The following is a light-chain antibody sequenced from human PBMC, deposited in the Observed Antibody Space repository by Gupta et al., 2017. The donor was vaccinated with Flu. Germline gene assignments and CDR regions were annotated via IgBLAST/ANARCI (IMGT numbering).Light chain of an antibody. V-gene: IGKV3-15*01. Sequence: EIVMTQSPDTLSVSPGERVTFSCRASHSIINNVAWYQQRPGQAPSLLIYGASTRATGIPARFSGSGSGTDFTLTISSLQSEDFAVYYCQQYNNWPPLIFGGGTKVELK. CDR2: GAS. J-gene: IGKJ4*01. CDR3: QQYNNWPPLI. CDR1: HSIINN.